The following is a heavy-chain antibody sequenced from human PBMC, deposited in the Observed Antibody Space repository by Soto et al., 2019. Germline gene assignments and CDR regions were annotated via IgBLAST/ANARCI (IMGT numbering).Heavy chain of an antibody. CDR3: ARGGLEPFHQ. V-gene: IGHV3-74*01. D-gene: IGHD1-1*01. CDR2: ISDYGRI. Sequence: EVPLVESGGGLVQPGGSLRLSCAASGFTFGNYWMHWVRQAPGTGLVWVSRISDYGRINYADYVKDRLIISRDDARSELYLRLNHVRVEDTGTYYCARGGLEPFHQWGQGDLVTAPS. J-gene: IGHJ4*02. CDR1: GFTFGNYW.